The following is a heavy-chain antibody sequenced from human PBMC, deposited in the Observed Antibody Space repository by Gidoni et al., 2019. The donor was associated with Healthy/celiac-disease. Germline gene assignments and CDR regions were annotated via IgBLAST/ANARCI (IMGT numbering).Heavy chain of an antibody. V-gene: IGHV4-39*01. CDR3: ARLVATTFGGVIGLFDAFDI. Sequence: QLQLQESGPGLVKPSETLSLTCTVSGGSISSSSSYWGWIRQPPGKGLEWIGSIYYSGSTYYNPSLKSRVNISVDTSKNQFSLKLSSVTAADTAVYYCARLVATTFGGVIGLFDAFDIWGQGTMVTVSS. CDR1: GGSISSSSSY. J-gene: IGHJ3*02. CDR2: IYYSGST. D-gene: IGHD3-16*02.